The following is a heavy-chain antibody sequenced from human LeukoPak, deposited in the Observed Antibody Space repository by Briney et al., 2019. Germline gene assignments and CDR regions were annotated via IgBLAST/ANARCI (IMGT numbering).Heavy chain of an antibody. CDR2: MNPNSGNT. CDR3: ARGRYSSSWYLKVGFDY. V-gene: IGHV1-8*01. D-gene: IGHD6-13*01. CDR1: GYTLTELS. J-gene: IGHJ4*02. Sequence: ASVKVSCKVSGYTLTELSMHWVRQAPGKGLEWMGWMNPNSGNTGYAQKFQGRVTMTRNTSISTAYMELSSLRSEDTAVYYCARGRYSSSWYLKVGFDYWGQGTLVTVSS.